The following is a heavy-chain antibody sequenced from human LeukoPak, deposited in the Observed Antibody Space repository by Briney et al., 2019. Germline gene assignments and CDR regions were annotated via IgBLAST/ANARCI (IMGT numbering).Heavy chain of an antibody. J-gene: IGHJ4*02. CDR3: ARDLQGDY. V-gene: IGHV4-59*11. CDR1: GGSISSHN. CDR2: IYYSGGT. Sequence: SETLSLTCTFSGGSISSHNWSWIRQPPGKGLEWIGDIYYSGGTHYNPSLKRRVTLSVDPPKNQFSLKLSSVTAADTAVYYCARDLQGDYWGQGTLVTVSS.